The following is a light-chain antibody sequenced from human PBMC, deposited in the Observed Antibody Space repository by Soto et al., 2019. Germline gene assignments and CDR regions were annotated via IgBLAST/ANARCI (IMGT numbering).Light chain of an antibody. CDR1: QGISGN. CDR2: AAS. V-gene: IGKV1-9*01. J-gene: IGKJ4*01. CDR3: QQVNTYPLT. Sequence: DIQLTQSPSFLSASVGDGVTITCRASQGISGNLAWYQQKPGKAPKLLIYAASTLQSGVPSRFSGSGSGTEFTLTISCLQPEDFATYYCQQVNTYPLTFGGGTKVEIK.